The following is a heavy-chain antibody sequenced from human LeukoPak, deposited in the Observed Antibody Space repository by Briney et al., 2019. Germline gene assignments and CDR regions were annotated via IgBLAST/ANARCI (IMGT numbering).Heavy chain of an antibody. CDR2: IRSKIDSGTA. Sequence: GESLRLSCAASGFTFSKLWVTWVRQAPEKGLEWVGHIRSKIDSGTADYAAPVKGRFTISRDDSKDTVYLQMNSLKSEDTGVYYCIGAYLGYWGRGTLVTVSS. CDR1: GFTFSKLW. CDR3: IGAYLGY. J-gene: IGHJ4*02. D-gene: IGHD3-3*02. V-gene: IGHV3-15*01.